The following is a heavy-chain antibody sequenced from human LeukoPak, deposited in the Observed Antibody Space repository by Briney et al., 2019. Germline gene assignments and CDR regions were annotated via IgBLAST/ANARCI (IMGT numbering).Heavy chain of an antibody. CDR1: GDSINSNY. Sequence: SETLSLTCSVSGDSINSNYWSWMRQPPGKGLEWIGCIYYGGSTNYTPSLKSRVSMSVDTSKNQFSLNLSSVTAADTAVYHCARLLAGCPGGRCRAHFDYWGQGTLVTVSS. CDR2: IYYGGST. D-gene: IGHD2-15*01. V-gene: IGHV4-59*01. CDR3: ARLLAGCPGGRCRAHFDY. J-gene: IGHJ4*02.